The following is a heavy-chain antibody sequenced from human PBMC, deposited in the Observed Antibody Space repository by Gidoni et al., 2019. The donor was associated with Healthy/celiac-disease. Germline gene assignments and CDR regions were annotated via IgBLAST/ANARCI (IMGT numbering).Heavy chain of an antibody. J-gene: IGHJ4*02. CDR1: GYTPTELS. Sequence: QVQLVQSGAEVKKPGASVKVPCKVSGYTPTELSMHWVRQAPGNGLEWTGGFDPEDGETIYAQKFQGRVTMTEDTSTDTAYMELSSLRSEDTAVYYCATSYSGSHGAFDYWGQGTLVTVSS. V-gene: IGHV1-24*01. D-gene: IGHD1-26*01. CDR3: ATSYSGSHGAFDY. CDR2: FDPEDGET.